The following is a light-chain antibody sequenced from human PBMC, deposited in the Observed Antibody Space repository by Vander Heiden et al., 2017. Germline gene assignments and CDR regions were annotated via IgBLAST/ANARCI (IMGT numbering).Light chain of an antibody. CDR2: GAA. Sequence: EIVMTQSPATLSLSPGERATLSCRASQSVSNNLAWYQQKPGQTPRFLIYGAATRATGVPARFSGSGSGTEFTLTISSLQSEDFAVYYCQQDNNWPYTFGQGTKMEIK. CDR3: QQDNNWPYT. V-gene: IGKV3-15*01. J-gene: IGKJ2*01. CDR1: QSVSNN.